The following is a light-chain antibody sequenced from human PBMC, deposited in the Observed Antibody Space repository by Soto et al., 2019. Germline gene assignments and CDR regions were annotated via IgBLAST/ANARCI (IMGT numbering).Light chain of an antibody. J-gene: IGKJ2*01. CDR1: QTIDTY. CDR3: QQSHGIPYT. Sequence: DIQMTQSPSSLSAPVGDRVTITCRAGQTIDTYLNWYKQEPGKAPKLLIYAASSLHSGVPSRFSGSGSGTDFTLTISSLQPGDFATYFCQQSHGIPYTFGQGTKLEIK. CDR2: AAS. V-gene: IGKV1-39*01.